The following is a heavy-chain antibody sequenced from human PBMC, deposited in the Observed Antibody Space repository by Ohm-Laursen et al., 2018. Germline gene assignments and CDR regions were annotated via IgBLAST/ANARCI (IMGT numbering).Heavy chain of an antibody. D-gene: IGHD3-3*01. CDR3: ARDAPNYKTISGVVTALGMDV. CDR1: GFTFSEDY. CDR2: ISDTSKTI. V-gene: IGHV3-11*04. Sequence: SLRLSCAASGFTFSEDYMSWIRQAPGKGLEWVSYISDTSKTIYYADSVKGRFTISRDNAKTTLYLQMNSLRAEDTAVYYCARDAPNYKTISGVVTALGMDVWGQGTTVTVSS. J-gene: IGHJ6*02.